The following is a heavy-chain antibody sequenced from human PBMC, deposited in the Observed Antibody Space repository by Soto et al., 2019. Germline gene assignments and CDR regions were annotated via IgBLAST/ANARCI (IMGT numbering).Heavy chain of an antibody. Sequence: SQTLSLTCAISGDSVSSNSVAWNWIRLSPSRGLEWLGRTYYRSKWYNDYAVSVKSRITLTPDTSKNQFSLQLNSVTPEDTSVYYCARDPGHAYFALWSIRGMDVWGQGTTVTVSS. CDR3: ARDPGHAYFALWSIRGMDV. CDR2: TYYRSKWYN. J-gene: IGHJ6*02. CDR1: GDSVSSNSVA. V-gene: IGHV6-1*01. D-gene: IGHD3-3*01.